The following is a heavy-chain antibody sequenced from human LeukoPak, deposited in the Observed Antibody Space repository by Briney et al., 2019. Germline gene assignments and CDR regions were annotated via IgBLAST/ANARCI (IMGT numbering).Heavy chain of an antibody. J-gene: IGHJ4*02. CDR3: ARVGEGQSDY. Sequence: GGSERLSCAASGFIFSTYSMNWVRQAPEKGLEWVSSISSSSTYIYYTDSVKGRFTISRDNAKNSLYLQMDSLRDDDTAVYYCARVGEGQSDYWVQATMVTVSS. CDR1: GFIFSTYS. V-gene: IGHV3-21*01. D-gene: IGHD3-10*01. CDR2: ISSSSTYI.